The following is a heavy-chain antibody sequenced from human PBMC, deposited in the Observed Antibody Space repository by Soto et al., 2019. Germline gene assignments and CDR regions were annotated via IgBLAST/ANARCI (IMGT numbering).Heavy chain of an antibody. Sequence: SETLSLTCAVSGGSISSGGYSWSWIRQPPGKGLEWIGYIYHSGSTYYNPSLKSPVTISVDRSKNQFSLKLSSVTAADTAVYYCTRTDCGVSHAYWAHGTLETDSS. V-gene: IGHV4-30-2*01. D-gene: IGHD4-17*01. CDR1: GGSISSGGYS. CDR2: IYHSGST. CDR3: TRTDCGVSHAY. J-gene: IGHJ4*01.